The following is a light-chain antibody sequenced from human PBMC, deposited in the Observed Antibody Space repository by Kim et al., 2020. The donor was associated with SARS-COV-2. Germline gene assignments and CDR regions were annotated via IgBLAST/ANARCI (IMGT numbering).Light chain of an antibody. CDR3: AAWDDSLNGWV. V-gene: IGLV1-44*01. J-gene: IGLJ3*02. CDR1: SSNIGTNT. Sequence: QSVLTQPPSASATPGQRVTISCSGSSSNIGTNTVNWYQQIPTTAPKLLIFSNNQRPSGVPDRFSGSKSGSSASLAISGLQSEDEADYYCAAWDDSLNGWVFGGGTQLTVL. CDR2: SNN.